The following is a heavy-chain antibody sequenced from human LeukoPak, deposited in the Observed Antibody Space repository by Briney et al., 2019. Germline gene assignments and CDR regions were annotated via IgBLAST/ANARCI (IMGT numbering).Heavy chain of an antibody. D-gene: IGHD5-24*01. CDR3: ARAGDGYNFDYFDY. CDR1: GGSISSYY. V-gene: IGHV4-59*01. CDR2: IYYSGST. Sequence: PSETLSLTCTVSGGSISSYYWSWIRQPPGKGLEWIGYIYYSGSTNYNPSLKSRVTISVDTSKNQFSLKLSSVTAADTAVYYCARAGDGYNFDYFDYWGQGTLVTVSS. J-gene: IGHJ4*02.